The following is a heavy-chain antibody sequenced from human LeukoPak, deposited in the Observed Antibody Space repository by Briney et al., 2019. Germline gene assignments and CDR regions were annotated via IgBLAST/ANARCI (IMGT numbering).Heavy chain of an antibody. CDR3: ARGHHSESYKADY. CDR2: ISYDGSNT. V-gene: IGHV3-30*03. J-gene: IGHJ4*02. Sequence: PGGSLRLSCAASGFTFSSYGMHWVRQAPGKGLEWVAVISYDGSNTYYADSVKGRFTISRDNSKNTLYLQMNSLRAEDTAVYYCARGHHSESYKADYWGQGTLVTVSS. CDR1: GFTFSSYG. D-gene: IGHD3-10*01.